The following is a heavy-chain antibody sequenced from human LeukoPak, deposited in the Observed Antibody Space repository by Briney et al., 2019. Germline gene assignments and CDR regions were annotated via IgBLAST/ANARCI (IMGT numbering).Heavy chain of an antibody. D-gene: IGHD3-10*01. CDR1: GGSFSGYY. CDR2: INHSGST. J-gene: IGHJ4*02. V-gene: IGHV4-34*01. CDR3: ARQMVRGVIIRKFDY. Sequence: SETLSLTCAVYGGSFSGYYWSWIRQPPGKGLEWIGEINHSGSTNYNPSLKSRVTISVVTSKNQFSLKLSSVTAADTAVYYCARQMVRGVIIRKFDYWGQGTLVTVSS.